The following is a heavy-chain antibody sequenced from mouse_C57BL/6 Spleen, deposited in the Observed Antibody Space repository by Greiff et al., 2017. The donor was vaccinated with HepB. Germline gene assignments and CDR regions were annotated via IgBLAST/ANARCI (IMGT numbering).Heavy chain of an antibody. Sequence: VQLQESGAELARPGASVKLSCKASGYTFTSYGISWVKQRTGQGLEWIGEIYPRSGNTYYNEKFKGKATLTADKSSSTAYMELRSLTSEDSAVYFCARGKLYDYVDNYAMDYWGQGTSVTVSS. D-gene: IGHD2-4*01. V-gene: IGHV1-81*01. CDR3: ARGKLYDYVDNYAMDY. CDR2: IYPRSGNT. CDR1: GYTFTSYG. J-gene: IGHJ4*01.